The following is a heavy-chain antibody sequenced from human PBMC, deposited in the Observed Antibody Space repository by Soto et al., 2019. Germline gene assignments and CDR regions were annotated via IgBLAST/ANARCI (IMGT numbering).Heavy chain of an antibody. V-gene: IGHV1-8*01. CDR1: GYTFTSYD. CDR2: MNPNSGNT. Sequence: QVQLVQSGAEVKKPGASVKVSCKASGYTFTSYDINWVRQATGQGLEWMGWMNPNSGNTGYAQKFQGRVTMTRNTSISTAYMELSSLRSEDTAVYYCARGRYYDILTGYPFDYWGQGTLVTVSS. CDR3: ARGRYYDILTGYPFDY. D-gene: IGHD3-9*01. J-gene: IGHJ4*02.